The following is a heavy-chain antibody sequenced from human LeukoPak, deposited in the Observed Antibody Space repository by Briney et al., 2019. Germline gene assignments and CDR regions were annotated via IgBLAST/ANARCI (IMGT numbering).Heavy chain of an antibody. D-gene: IGHD2-15*01. V-gene: IGHV1-69*13. CDR1: GGTFSSYA. CDR3: ARAYCSGGSCYSARNCFDP. Sequence: SVKVSCKASGGTFSSYAISWVRQAPGQGLEWMGGIIPIFGTANYAQKFQGRVTITADESTSTAYMELSSLTSEDTAVYYCARAYCSGGSCYSARNCFDPWGQGTLVTVSS. CDR2: IIPIFGTA. J-gene: IGHJ5*02.